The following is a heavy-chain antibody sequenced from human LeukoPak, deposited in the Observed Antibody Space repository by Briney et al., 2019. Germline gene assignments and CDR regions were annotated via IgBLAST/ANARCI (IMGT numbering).Heavy chain of an antibody. CDR2: INHSGST. CDR1: GGSFSGYY. CDR3: ARGLRASFDP. Sequence: SETLSLTCAVYGGSFSGYYWIWIRQPPGKGLEWIGEINHSGSTNYNPSLKRRVTISVDTSKNQFSLKLSSVTAADTAVYYCARGLRASFDPWGQGTLVTVPS. V-gene: IGHV4-34*01. J-gene: IGHJ5*02.